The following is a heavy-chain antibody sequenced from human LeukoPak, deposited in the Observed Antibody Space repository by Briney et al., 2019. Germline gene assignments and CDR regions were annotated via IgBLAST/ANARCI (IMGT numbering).Heavy chain of an antibody. CDR3: ARHGIRQWLFHDAFDI. V-gene: IGHV4-39*01. Sequence: SETLSLTCTVSGGSISSSSYYWGWIRQPPGKGLEWIGSIYYSGSTYYNPSLKSRVTISVDTSKNQFSLKLSSVTAADTAVYYCARHGIRQWLFHDAFDIWGQGTMVTVSS. CDR2: IYYSGST. CDR1: GGSISSSSYY. D-gene: IGHD6-19*01. J-gene: IGHJ3*02.